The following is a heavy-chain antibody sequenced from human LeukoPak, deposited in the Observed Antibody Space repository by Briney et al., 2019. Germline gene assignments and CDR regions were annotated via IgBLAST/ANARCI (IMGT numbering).Heavy chain of an antibody. D-gene: IGHD2-15*01. J-gene: IGHJ4*02. CDR1: GFTVSSNY. Sequence: GGSLRLSCAASGFTVSSNYMSWVRQAPGRGLVWVSIIYRAGSTYYANSVRGRFTISRDSSKNTVCLQMNSLRVEDTAVYYCASGEVGVRKFYSDPFHYWGEGTLVTVSP. CDR3: ASGEVGVRKFYSDPFHY. CDR2: IYRAGST. V-gene: IGHV3-53*01.